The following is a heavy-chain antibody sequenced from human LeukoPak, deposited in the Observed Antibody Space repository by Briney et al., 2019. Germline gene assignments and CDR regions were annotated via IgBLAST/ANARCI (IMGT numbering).Heavy chain of an antibody. D-gene: IGHD1-1*01. V-gene: IGHV4-59*01. CDR3: ARTFNRWSYFDY. J-gene: IGHJ4*02. CDR1: GGSIRSYY. Sequence: SETLSLTCTVSGGSIRSYYWSCIRQSPGKGLEWIGYIYYSGSTNYNPSLKSRVTISVDTSKNQFSLKLSSVTAAYTAVYYCARTFNRWSYFDYWGQGTLVTVSS. CDR2: IYYSGST.